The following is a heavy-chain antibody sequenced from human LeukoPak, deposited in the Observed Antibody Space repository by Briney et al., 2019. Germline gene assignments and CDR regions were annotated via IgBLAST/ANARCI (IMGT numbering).Heavy chain of an antibody. Sequence: SETLSLTCTVSDGSISSYYWSWIRQPAGKGLEWIGRIYTSGSTNYNPSLKSRVTMSVDTSKNQFSLKLSSVTAADTAVYYCAIFGSANWFDPWGQGTLVTVSS. CDR3: AIFGSANWFDP. D-gene: IGHD3-10*01. CDR1: DGSISSYY. V-gene: IGHV4-4*07. J-gene: IGHJ5*02. CDR2: IYTSGST.